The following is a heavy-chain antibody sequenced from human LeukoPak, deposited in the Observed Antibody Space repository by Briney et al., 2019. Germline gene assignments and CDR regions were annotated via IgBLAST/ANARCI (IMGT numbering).Heavy chain of an antibody. CDR2: VSYDGSNT. D-gene: IGHD6-13*01. CDR1: GFSVGGYA. Sequence: GGSLRLSCAASGFSVGGYAIHGVRQAPGRGLGWVAVVSYDGSNTYYADSVKGRFAISGDNSKKTLYLQMDSLRGDDTAVYYCAREVSWYYFDYWGQGILVTVSS. CDR3: AREVSWYYFDY. V-gene: IGHV3-30*09. J-gene: IGHJ4*02.